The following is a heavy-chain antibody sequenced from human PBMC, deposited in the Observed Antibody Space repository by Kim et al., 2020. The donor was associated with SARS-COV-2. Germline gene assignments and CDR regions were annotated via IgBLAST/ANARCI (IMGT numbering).Heavy chain of an antibody. CDR2: IYSDGTT. CDR3: ARAQYNYILTTFWPPPLDV. V-gene: IGHV3-53*01. J-gene: IGHJ6*02. CDR1: EVTVSTNY. Sequence: GGSLRLSCVASEVTVSTNYMTWVRQAPGKGLEWVSVIYSDGTTYYADSVKGRFAISRDNSRNTLYLQMNSLQAEDTAVYYCARAQYNYILTTFWPPPLDVWGQGTTVTVSS. D-gene: IGHD3-9*01.